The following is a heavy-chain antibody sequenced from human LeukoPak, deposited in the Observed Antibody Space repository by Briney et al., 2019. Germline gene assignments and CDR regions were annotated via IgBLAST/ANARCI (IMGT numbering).Heavy chain of an antibody. CDR1: GGSFSGYY. Sequence: TSETLSLTCAVHGGSFSGYYWSWIRQPPGKGLEWIGEINHSGGTNYNPSLKSRVTISVDTSKNQFSLKLSSVTAADTAVYYCARAPPAAHNWFDPWGQGTLVTVSS. V-gene: IGHV4-34*01. CDR3: ARAPPAAHNWFDP. J-gene: IGHJ5*02. CDR2: INHSGGT. D-gene: IGHD2-2*01.